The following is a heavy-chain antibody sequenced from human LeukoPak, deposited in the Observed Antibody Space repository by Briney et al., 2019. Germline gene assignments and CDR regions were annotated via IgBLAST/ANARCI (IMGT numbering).Heavy chain of an antibody. D-gene: IGHD5-18*01. CDR3: ARGVRTAMVTVGNWFDP. Sequence: SETLSLTCTVSNDSISSGDYYWNWIRQPPGKGLEWIGYIFHRGGTSYNPSLKSRILFSVDTSQNQISLKLNSVTAADTAVYYCARGVRTAMVTVGNWFDPWGQGTLVTVSS. CDR1: NDSISSGDYY. J-gene: IGHJ5*02. CDR2: IFHRGGT. V-gene: IGHV4-30-4*01.